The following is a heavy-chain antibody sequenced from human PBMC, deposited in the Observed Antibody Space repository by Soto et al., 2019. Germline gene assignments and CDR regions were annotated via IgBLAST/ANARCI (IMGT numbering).Heavy chain of an antibody. J-gene: IGHJ4*02. V-gene: IGHV1-8*01. CDR2: MNPNSGNT. CDR3: ARGLKGHYYGSGSRKYYFDY. CDR1: RYTFTSYD. D-gene: IGHD3-10*01. Sequence: ASVKVSCKASRYTFTSYDINWVRQATGQGLEWMGWMNPNSGNTGYAQKFQGRVTMTRNTSISTAYMELSSLRSEDTAVYYCARGLKGHYYGSGSRKYYFDYWGQGTLVTVSS.